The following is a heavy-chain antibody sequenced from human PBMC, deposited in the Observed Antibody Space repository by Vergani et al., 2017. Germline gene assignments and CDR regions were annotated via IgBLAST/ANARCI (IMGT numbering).Heavy chain of an antibody. CDR1: GFTFSSYA. Sequence: EVQLVESGGGLVKPGGSLRLSCAASGFTFSSYAMTWVRQAPGKGLEWVSYISSSGSTIYYADSVKGRFTISRDNAKNSLYLQMNSLRAEDTAVYYCARERLYYGSGSSLTWGQGTLVTVSS. CDR2: ISSSGSTI. J-gene: IGHJ5*02. D-gene: IGHD3-10*01. V-gene: IGHV3-48*03. CDR3: ARERLYYGSGSSLT.